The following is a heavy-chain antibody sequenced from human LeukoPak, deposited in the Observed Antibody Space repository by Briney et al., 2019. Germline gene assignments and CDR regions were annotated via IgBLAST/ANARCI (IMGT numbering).Heavy chain of an antibody. Sequence: GGSLRLSCAASGFTLSDYYMSWIRQAPGKGLEWVSYSSSSGSTIYYADSVKGRFAISRDNAKNSLYLQMNSQRAEDTAVYYCARRRDFIDYWGQGTLVTVSS. D-gene: IGHD3/OR15-3a*01. V-gene: IGHV3-11*01. CDR2: SSSSGSTI. J-gene: IGHJ4*02. CDR3: ARRRDFIDY. CDR1: GFTLSDYY.